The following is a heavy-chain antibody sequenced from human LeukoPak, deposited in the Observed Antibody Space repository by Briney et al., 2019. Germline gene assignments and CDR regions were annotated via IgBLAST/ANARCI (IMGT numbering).Heavy chain of an antibody. CDR3: ARAHPMTTVTLGGAFDI. CDR2: ISSSSSTI. D-gene: IGHD4-17*01. J-gene: IGHJ3*02. CDR1: GFTFSSYS. V-gene: IGHV3-48*01. Sequence: GGSLRLSCAASGFTFSSYSMNWVRQAPGKGLEWVSYISSSSSTIYYADSVKGRFTISRDNAKNSLYLQMNSLRAEDTAVYYCARAHPMTTVTLGGAFDIWGQGTMVTVSS.